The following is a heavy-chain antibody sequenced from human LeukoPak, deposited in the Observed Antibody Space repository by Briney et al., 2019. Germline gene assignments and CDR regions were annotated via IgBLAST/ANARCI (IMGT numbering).Heavy chain of an antibody. D-gene: IGHD3-22*01. CDR2: ISSSSSYI. J-gene: IGHJ3*02. CDR3: ARDYYYDSSGYSGSAFDI. Sequence: GGSLRLSCAASGFTFSSYSMNWVRQAPGKGLEWVSSISSSSSYIYYADSVKGRFTTSRDNAKNSLYLQMNSLRAEDTAVYYCARDYYYDSSGYSGSAFDIWGQGTMVTVSS. V-gene: IGHV3-21*01. CDR1: GFTFSSYS.